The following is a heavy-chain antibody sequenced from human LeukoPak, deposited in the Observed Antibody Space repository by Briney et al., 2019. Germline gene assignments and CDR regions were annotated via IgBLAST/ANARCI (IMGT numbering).Heavy chain of an antibody. CDR3: AKDIFGSGWYRFDP. J-gene: IGHJ5*02. CDR1: GFTFSSYS. V-gene: IGHV3-21*04. CDR2: ISSSSSYI. Sequence: PGGSLRLSCAASGFTFSSYSMNWVRQAPGKGLEWVSSISSSSSYIYYADSVKGRFTISRDNAKNSLYLQMNSLRAEDTAVYYCAKDIFGSGWYRFDPWGQGTLVTVSS. D-gene: IGHD6-19*01.